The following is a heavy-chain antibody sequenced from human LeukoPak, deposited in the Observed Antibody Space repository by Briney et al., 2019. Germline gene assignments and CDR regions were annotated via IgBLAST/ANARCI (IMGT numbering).Heavy chain of an antibody. V-gene: IGHV1-69*13. CDR3: ARDISNGDGGYAFDI. CDR1: GGTFSSYA. Sequence: GASVKVSCKASGGTFSSYAISWVRQAPGQGLEWMGGIIPIFGTANYAQKFQGRVTITADESTSTAYMELSSLRSEDTAVYYCARDISNGDGGYAFDIWGQGTMVTVSS. D-gene: IGHD5-24*01. CDR2: IIPIFGTA. J-gene: IGHJ3*02.